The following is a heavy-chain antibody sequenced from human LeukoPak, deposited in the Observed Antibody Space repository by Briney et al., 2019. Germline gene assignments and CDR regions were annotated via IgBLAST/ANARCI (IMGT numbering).Heavy chain of an antibody. V-gene: IGHV3-23*01. CDR2: ISGSGGST. Sequence: PGGSLRLSCAASGFTFSSYAMSWVRQAPGKGLEWVSAISGSGGSTYYADSVKGRFTISRDNSRNTLYLQMDSLRAEDTAVYYCTTAPLGGIFDYWGQGTLVTVSS. CDR1: GFTFSSYA. D-gene: IGHD1-26*01. J-gene: IGHJ4*02. CDR3: TTAPLGGIFDY.